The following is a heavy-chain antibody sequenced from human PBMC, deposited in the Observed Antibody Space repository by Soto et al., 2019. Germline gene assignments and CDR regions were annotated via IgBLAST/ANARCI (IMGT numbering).Heavy chain of an antibody. CDR3: ARVDVVVAADAFDI. J-gene: IGHJ3*02. D-gene: IGHD2-15*01. V-gene: IGHV3-33*01. Sequence: VQLVESGGGVVQPGRSLRLSCAASEFTFSNFGMHWVRQAPGEGLEWVAVIYYDGSNEYYADSVKGRFTISRDNSENTLYLQMNSLRAEDTAVYYCARVDVVVAADAFDIWGQGTMVTVSS. CDR2: IYYDGSNE. CDR1: EFTFSNFG.